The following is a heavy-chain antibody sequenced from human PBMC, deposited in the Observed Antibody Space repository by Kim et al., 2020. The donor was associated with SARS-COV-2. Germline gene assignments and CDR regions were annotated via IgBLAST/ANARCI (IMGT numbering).Heavy chain of an antibody. CDR3: AREGFYYDSSGSHFWFDP. J-gene: IGHJ5*02. D-gene: IGHD3-22*01. CDR1: GFTFSSYS. Sequence: GGSLRLSCAASGFTFSSYSMNWVRQAPGKGLEWVSSISSSSSYIYYADSVKGRFTISRDNAKNSLYLQMNSLRAEDTAVYYCAREGFYYDSSGSHFWFDPWGQGTLVTVSS. CDR2: ISSSSSYI. V-gene: IGHV3-21*01.